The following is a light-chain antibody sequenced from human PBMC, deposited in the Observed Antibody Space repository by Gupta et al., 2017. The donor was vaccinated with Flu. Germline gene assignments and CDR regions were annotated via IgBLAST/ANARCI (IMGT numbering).Light chain of an antibody. Sequence: SSALPQPDSVSVSPGQTARITCSGEALAKKYGHWYQQKPGQAPKLLIYKDNERASGTPERFSGSSSGTTVTLTISAAQAEDEADYYCQSADSSDTSWVFGGGTKLTVL. CDR2: KDN. CDR1: ALAKKY. J-gene: IGLJ3*02. V-gene: IGLV3-25*02. CDR3: QSADSSDTSWV.